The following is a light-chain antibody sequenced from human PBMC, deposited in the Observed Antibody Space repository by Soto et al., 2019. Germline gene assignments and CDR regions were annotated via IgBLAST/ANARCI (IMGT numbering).Light chain of an antibody. CDR2: DAS. CDR1: QDINNY. CDR3: QQYNNLIT. Sequence: DIQMTQSPSSLSASVGDRVTITCQASQDINNYLNWYQQQPGKAPKLLIYDASHLQTGVPSRFSASGSGTDFTFTISSLQPEDIATYYCQQYNNLITFGQGTRLQIK. J-gene: IGKJ5*01. V-gene: IGKV1-33*01.